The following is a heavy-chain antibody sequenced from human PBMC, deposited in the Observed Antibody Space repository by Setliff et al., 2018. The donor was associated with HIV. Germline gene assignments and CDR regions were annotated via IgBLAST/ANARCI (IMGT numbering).Heavy chain of an antibody. Sequence: GASVKVSCKASGYSFTSYYIHWVRQAPGQGLEWMGIINPSGGSTSYAQKFQGRVTMTRDTSTSTVYMELSSLRSEDTAVYNCASGYPSSPYYYYMDVWGKGTTVTVSS. J-gene: IGHJ6*03. CDR1: GYSFTSYY. CDR2: INPSGGST. D-gene: IGHD5-12*01. CDR3: ASGYPSSPYYYYMDV. V-gene: IGHV1-46*01.